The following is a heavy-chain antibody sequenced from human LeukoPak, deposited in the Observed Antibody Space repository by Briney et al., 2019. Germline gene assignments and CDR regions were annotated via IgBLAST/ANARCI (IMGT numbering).Heavy chain of an antibody. CDR3: ARSCSSTSCYGLDY. V-gene: IGHV3-48*03. CDR2: ISSSGSTI. D-gene: IGHD2-2*01. J-gene: IGHJ4*02. Sequence: SGGSLRLSCAASGFTFSSYEMNWVRQAPGKGLEWVSYISSSGSTIYYADSVKGRFTISRDNAKNSLDLQMNSLRAEDTAVYYCARSCSSTSCYGLDYWGQGTLVTVSS. CDR1: GFTFSSYE.